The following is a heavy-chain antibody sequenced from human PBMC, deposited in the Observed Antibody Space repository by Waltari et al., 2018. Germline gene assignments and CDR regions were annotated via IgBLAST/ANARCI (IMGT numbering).Heavy chain of an antibody. CDR1: GFTFRTYW. CDR3: ARVSWDTITRKGIDY. Sequence: EVQLVESGGDLVQPGGALRLSCAASGFTFRTYWMSWVRQATGKGVEWGANIKQDGSEKLYVDSVKGRFTISRDNARNSLYLQMNSLRGEDTAVYYCARVSWDTITRKGIDYWGLGTLVIVSS. CDR2: IKQDGSEK. J-gene: IGHJ4*02. V-gene: IGHV3-7*01. D-gene: IGHD1-26*01.